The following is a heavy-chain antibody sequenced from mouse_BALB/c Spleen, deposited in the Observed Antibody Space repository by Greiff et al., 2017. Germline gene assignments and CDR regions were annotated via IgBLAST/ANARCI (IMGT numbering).Heavy chain of an antibody. V-gene: IGHV1-14*01. Sequence: VQLKQSGPELVKPGASVKMSCKASGYTFTSYVMHWVKQKPGQGLEWIGYINPYNDGTKYNEKFKGKATLTSDKSSSTAYMELSSLTSEDSAVYYCARDYGNYLRGYFDYWGQGTTLTVSS. CDR2: INPYNDGT. CDR3: ARDYGNYLRGYFDY. D-gene: IGHD2-1*01. CDR1: GYTFTSYV. J-gene: IGHJ2*01.